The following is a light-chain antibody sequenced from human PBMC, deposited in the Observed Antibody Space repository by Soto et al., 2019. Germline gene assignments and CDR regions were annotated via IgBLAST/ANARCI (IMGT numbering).Light chain of an antibody. CDR1: QGIINY. CDR2: DXS. V-gene: IGKV1-9*01. Sequence: IQLTKSPSFLASSVGDRVTIPXRASQGIINYLTWYQQKPGXPPNXXXDDXSTLQTGCPSSLSGSGSATEFTRPISSMQPADSATYYWQHRNDDTSTFGQGTRLEIK. CDR3: QHRNDDTST. J-gene: IGKJ5*01.